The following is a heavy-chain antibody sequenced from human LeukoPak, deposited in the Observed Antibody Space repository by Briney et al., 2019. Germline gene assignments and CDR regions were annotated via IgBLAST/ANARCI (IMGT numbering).Heavy chain of an antibody. CDR1: GFTFSSYA. CDR3: AREGDSGSYFDY. D-gene: IGHD1-26*01. V-gene: IGHV3-30-3*01. CDR2: ISYDGSNK. J-gene: IGHJ4*02. Sequence: PGGSLRLSCAASGFTFSSYAMHWVRQAPGKGLEWVAVISYDGSNKYYADSVKGRFTISRDNSKNTLYLQMNSLRAEDTAVYYCAREGDSGSYFDYWGQGTLVTVSS.